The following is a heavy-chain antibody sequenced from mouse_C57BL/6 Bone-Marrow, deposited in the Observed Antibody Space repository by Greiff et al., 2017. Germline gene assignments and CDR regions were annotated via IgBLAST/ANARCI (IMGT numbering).Heavy chain of an antibody. Sequence: EVQLVESGGGLVKPGGSLKLSCAASGFTFSDYGMHWVRQAPEKGLEWVAYISSGSSTFYYADTVKGRFTISRDNAKNTLFLQMTSLRSEDTAMYYCAREGVLRYYFDYWGQGTTLTVSS. CDR3: AREGVLRYYFDY. D-gene: IGHD1-1*01. CDR2: ISSGSSTF. J-gene: IGHJ2*01. CDR1: GFTFSDYG. V-gene: IGHV5-17*01.